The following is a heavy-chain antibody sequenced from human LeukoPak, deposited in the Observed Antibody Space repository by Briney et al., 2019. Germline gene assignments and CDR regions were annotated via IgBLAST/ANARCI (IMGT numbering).Heavy chain of an antibody. CDR1: GYTFTGYY. CDR3: ARGPYVPFPNWYFDL. J-gene: IGHJ2*01. V-gene: IGHV1-2*02. D-gene: IGHD3-10*02. Sequence: ASVKVSCKASGYTFTGYYMHWVRQAPGQGLEWMGWINPNSGGTHYAPKFQGRVTMTRDTSISTAYMELSRLRSDDTAVYYCARGPYVPFPNWYFDLWGRGTLVTVSS. CDR2: INPNSGGT.